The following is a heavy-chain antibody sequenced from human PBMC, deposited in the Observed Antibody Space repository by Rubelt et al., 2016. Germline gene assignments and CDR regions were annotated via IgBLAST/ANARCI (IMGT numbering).Heavy chain of an antibody. J-gene: IGHJ5*01. CDR3: VKDMESGWFEDSGFDS. V-gene: IGHV3-9*01. D-gene: IGHD3-10*01. Sequence: EVQLVESGGGLVQPGRSLRLSCAASGFRFDDYGMHWVRQAPGKGLAWVSGINWSSKRLGYADSVKGRFTISRDNAKSSLDLQMNSLRIEDKGWYDGVKDMESGWFEDSGFDSGGEGILVIVSS. CDR2: INWSSKRL. CDR1: GFRFDDYG.